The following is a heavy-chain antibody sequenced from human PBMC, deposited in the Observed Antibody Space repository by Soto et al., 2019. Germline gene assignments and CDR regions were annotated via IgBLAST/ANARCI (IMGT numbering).Heavy chain of an antibody. Sequence: QVRLEQSGPEVKKTGASVKVSCKASGYTFTSYGISWVRQAPGQGLEWMGWINIYSGDANYAQRLQDRVTMTRDTSTNTVYMEMSSLRSDDTAVYYCARALYYYDNSGLAYWGQGTLVTVSS. D-gene: IGHD3-22*01. V-gene: IGHV1-18*01. CDR1: GYTFTSYG. CDR3: ARALYYYDNSGLAY. CDR2: INIYSGDA. J-gene: IGHJ4*02.